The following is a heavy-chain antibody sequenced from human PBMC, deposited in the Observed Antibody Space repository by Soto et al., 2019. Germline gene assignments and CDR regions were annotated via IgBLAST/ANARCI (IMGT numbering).Heavy chain of an antibody. CDR3: ARDAYGGNAGGDFDD. Sequence: QVQLVQSGAEVKKPGASVKVSCKASGYTFTSYYMHWVRQAPGQGLEWMGIINPSGGSTSYAQKFQGRVTMXXDXSXXRSYMERSSLRSEDTAVYYCARDAYGGNAGGDFDDWGQGTLVTVSS. CDR1: GYTFTSYY. CDR2: INPSGGST. D-gene: IGHD4-17*01. J-gene: IGHJ4*02. V-gene: IGHV1-46*03.